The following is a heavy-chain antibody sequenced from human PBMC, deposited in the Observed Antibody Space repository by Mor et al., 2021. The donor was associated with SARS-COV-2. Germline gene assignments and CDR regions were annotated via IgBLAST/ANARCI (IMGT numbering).Heavy chain of an antibody. CDR2: IYYSGST. J-gene: IGHJ4*02. D-gene: IGHD1-26*01. CDR3: ARELRWEYYFDY. V-gene: IGHV4-31*02. Sequence: WGWIRQHPGKGLEWIGYIYYSGSTYYNPSLKSRVTISVDTSKNQFSLKLSSVTAADTAVYYCARELRWEYYFDYWGQGTLVTVS.